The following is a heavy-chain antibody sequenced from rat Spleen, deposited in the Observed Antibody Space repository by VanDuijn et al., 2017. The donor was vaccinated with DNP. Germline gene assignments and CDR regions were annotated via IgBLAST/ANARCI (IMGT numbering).Heavy chain of an antibody. CDR2: IPGSGGST. J-gene: IGHJ2*01. Sequence: EVQLVESGGGLVQPGRSMKLSCAASGFTFSNYYMAWVRQAPGKGLEWVASIPGSGGSTYYPDSVRGRFTISRDNAKNTLYLQMNSLRSEDTATYYCAKAGGYSPWYFDYWGQGVMVTVSS. V-gene: IGHV5-25*01. CDR3: AKAGGYSPWYFDY. D-gene: IGHD1-11*01. CDR1: GFTFSNYY.